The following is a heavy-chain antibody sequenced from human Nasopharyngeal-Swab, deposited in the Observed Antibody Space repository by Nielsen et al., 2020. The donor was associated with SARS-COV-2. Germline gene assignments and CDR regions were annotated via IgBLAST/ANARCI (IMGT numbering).Heavy chain of an antibody. Sequence: ASVKVSCKASGYTFSANYMHWVRQAPGQGLEWMGRINPDSGATNYAYKFEGRITMTRDKSISTAHMELSRLTSDDTAVYYCAREDGLYSSGWYWGFDFWGQGTLVSVSS. CDR3: AREDGLYSSGWYWGFDF. V-gene: IGHV1-2*06. CDR1: GYTFSANY. D-gene: IGHD6-19*01. CDR2: INPDSGAT. J-gene: IGHJ4*02.